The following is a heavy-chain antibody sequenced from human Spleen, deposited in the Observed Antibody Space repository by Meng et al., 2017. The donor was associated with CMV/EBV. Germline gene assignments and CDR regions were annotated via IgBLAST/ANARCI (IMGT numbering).Heavy chain of an antibody. V-gene: IGHV4-34*01. CDR1: GSFRGYY. CDR3: ARGPPFPLKIFGVAPVDY. Sequence: GSFRGYYWSWIRQPPGKGLEWIGEINHSGSTNYNPSLKSRVTISVDTSKNQFSLKLSSVTAADTAVYYCARGPPFPLKIFGVAPVDYWGQGTLVTVSS. D-gene: IGHD3-3*01. CDR2: INHSGST. J-gene: IGHJ4*02.